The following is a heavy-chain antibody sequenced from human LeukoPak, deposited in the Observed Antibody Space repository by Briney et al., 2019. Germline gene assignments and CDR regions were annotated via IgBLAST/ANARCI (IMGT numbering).Heavy chain of an antibody. D-gene: IGHD3-9*01. V-gene: IGHV2-5*01. CDR2: IYWHEEN. CDR1: GFSLSTSRVG. Sequence: ESGPTLVKPTQTLTLTCTFSGFSLSTSRVGVGWILQPPGKALEWLALIYWHEENRYSPSLKSRRTITNDTSKNQVVLTMTNMDPVDTATYYCAHRLGNYDILTGYNYFDYWGQGTLVTVSS. J-gene: IGHJ4*02. CDR3: AHRLGNYDILTGYNYFDY.